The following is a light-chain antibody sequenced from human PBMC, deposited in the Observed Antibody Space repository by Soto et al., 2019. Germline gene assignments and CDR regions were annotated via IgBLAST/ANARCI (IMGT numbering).Light chain of an antibody. CDR2: GPS. CDR3: HQYATSPQT. V-gene: IGKV3-20*01. Sequence: EIVLTQSPGTLSLSPGERATLSCRASQSVAKNYLAWYQQEPGQAPRLLIYGPSSRATGIPDRFSSSGSGTDFTLTISRLEPEDFAVYYCHQYATSPQTFGQGTKVEIK. CDR1: QSVAKNY. J-gene: IGKJ1*01.